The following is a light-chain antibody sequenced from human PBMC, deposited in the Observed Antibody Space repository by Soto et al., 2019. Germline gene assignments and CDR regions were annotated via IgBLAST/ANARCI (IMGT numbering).Light chain of an antibody. J-gene: IGKJ1*01. Sequence: DIQMTQSPSTLSASVGDRVTITCRASQSISTWLAWYQQKPGKAPRLLIYKAPSLQSGVPSRFSGSGSGTEFTLTIRSLQADDFATYYCQQYHSNSRTFGQGTKLEIK. CDR2: KAP. CDR1: QSISTW. CDR3: QQYHSNSRT. V-gene: IGKV1-5*03.